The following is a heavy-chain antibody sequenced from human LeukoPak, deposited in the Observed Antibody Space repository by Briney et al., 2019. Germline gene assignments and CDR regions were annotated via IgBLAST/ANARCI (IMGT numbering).Heavy chain of an antibody. Sequence: GGSLRLSCAVSGITLSNYGMSWVRQAPGKGLQWVAGISDRGGSTNYADSVKGRFTISRDNSKNTLYLQMNSLRAEDTAVYYCARESHAYQLLEIDYGMDVWGQGTTVTVSS. CDR1: GITLSNYG. J-gene: IGHJ6*02. V-gene: IGHV3-23*01. D-gene: IGHD2-2*01. CDR3: ARESHAYQLLEIDYGMDV. CDR2: ISDRGGST.